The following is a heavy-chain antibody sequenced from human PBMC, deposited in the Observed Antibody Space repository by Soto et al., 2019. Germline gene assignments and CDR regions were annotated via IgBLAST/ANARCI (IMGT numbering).Heavy chain of an antibody. D-gene: IGHD6-19*01. J-gene: IGHJ6*02. CDR3: AKGPTSSGWEEDYYGMDV. V-gene: IGHV3-23*01. Sequence: GGSLRLSCAASGFTFSSYAMSWVRQAPGKGLEWVSAISGSGGSTYYADSVKGRFTISRDNSKNTQYLQMNSLRAEDTAVYYCAKGPTSSGWEEDYYGMDVWGQGTTVTVSS. CDR2: ISGSGGST. CDR1: GFTFSSYA.